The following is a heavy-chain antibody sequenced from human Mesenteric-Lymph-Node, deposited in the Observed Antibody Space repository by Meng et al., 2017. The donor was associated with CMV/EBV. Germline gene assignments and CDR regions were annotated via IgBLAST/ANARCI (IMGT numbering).Heavy chain of an antibody. CDR2: IYSGGSST. V-gene: IGHV3-23*03. Sequence: GGSLRLSCAASGFTFSSYAMSWVRQAPGKGLEWVSVIYSGGSSTYYADSVKGRFTISRDNAESSLYLQMTSLRAEDTAVYYCAKDPRGVDTAMVTGNWGQGTLVTVSS. D-gene: IGHD5-18*01. J-gene: IGHJ4*02. CDR1: GFTFSSYA. CDR3: AKDPRGVDTAMVTGN.